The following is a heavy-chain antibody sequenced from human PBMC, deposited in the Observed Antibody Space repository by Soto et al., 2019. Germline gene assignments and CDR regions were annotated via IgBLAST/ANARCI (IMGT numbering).Heavy chain of an antibody. CDR1: GYSFTSYW. J-gene: IGHJ4*02. V-gene: IGHV5-51*01. D-gene: IGHD6-13*01. CDR3: ARHTPRIAAAGMGGSFDY. CDR2: IYPGDSDT. Sequence: GESLKISCKGSGYSFTSYWIGWVRQMPGKGLEWMGIIYPGDSDTRYSPSFQGQVTISADKSISTAYLQWSSLKASDTAMYYGARHTPRIAAAGMGGSFDYWGQGTLVTVSS.